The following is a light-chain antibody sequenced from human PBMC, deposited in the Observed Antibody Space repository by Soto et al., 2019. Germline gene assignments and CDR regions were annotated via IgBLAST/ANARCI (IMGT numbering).Light chain of an antibody. Sequence: AIRMTQSPSSFSASTGDRVTITCRASQGISSYLAWYQQKPGKAPKLLIYAASTLQSGVPSRFSGSGSGTDFTLTISCLQSEDFATYYCQQYDDLPITFGQGTRVEIK. CDR1: QGISSY. J-gene: IGKJ5*01. V-gene: IGKV1-8*01. CDR2: AAS. CDR3: QQYDDLPIT.